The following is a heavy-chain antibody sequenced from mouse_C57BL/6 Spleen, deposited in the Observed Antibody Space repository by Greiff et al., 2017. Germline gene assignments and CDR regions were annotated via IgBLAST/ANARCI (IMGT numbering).Heavy chain of an antibody. CDR1: GYTFTSYW. Sequence: EVQLQQSGTVLARPGASVKMSCKTSGYTFTSYWMHWVKQRPGQGLEWIGAIYPGNSGTSYNQKFKGKAKLTAVTSASTAYMEHSSLTNEDSAVSSFTRWATGYFDYWGQGTTLTVSS. CDR3: TRWATGYFDY. J-gene: IGHJ2*01. D-gene: IGHD3-2*01. CDR2: IYPGNSGT. V-gene: IGHV1-5*01.